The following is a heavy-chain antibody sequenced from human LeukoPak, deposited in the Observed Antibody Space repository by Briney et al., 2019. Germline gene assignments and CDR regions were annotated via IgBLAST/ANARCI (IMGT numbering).Heavy chain of an antibody. Sequence: ASVKVSCKASGYTFTGYYMHWVRQAPGQGLEWMGWINPSSGGTNYAQKFQGRVTMTRNTSISTAYMELSSLRSEDTAVYYCARGDGFRDPIGDYWGQGTLVTVSS. V-gene: IGHV1-2*02. CDR1: GYTFTGYY. J-gene: IGHJ4*02. CDR3: ARGDGFRDPIGDY. D-gene: IGHD3-10*01. CDR2: INPSSGGT.